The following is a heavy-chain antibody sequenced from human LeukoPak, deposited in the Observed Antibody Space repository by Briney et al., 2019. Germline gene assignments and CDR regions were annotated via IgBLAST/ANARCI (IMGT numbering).Heavy chain of an antibody. CDR1: GGSISSYY. D-gene: IGHD4-17*01. V-gene: IGHV4-59*01. CDR3: ARAFYGDYVWYFDV. CDR2: IYYSGST. J-gene: IGHJ2*01. Sequence: PSETLSLTCTVSGGSISSYYWSWIRQPPGKGLEWIGYIYYSGSTNYNPSLKSRVTISVDTSKNQFSLKLSSVNAADTAVYYCARAFYGDYVWYFDVWGRGTLVTVSS.